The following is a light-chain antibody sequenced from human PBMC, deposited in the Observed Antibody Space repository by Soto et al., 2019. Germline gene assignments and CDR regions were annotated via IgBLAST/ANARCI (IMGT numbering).Light chain of an antibody. CDR1: QALSNY. CDR3: QQLSRYPLT. Sequence: DIQLTQSPSVLSASVGDTVTITCRASQALSNYLAWYQQKPGKAPDLLIYYASTLQSGVPSRFSGGGSETEFSLTIRALQPEDFATYYCQQLSRYPLTFGGGTKVDIK. V-gene: IGKV1-9*01. J-gene: IGKJ4*01. CDR2: YAS.